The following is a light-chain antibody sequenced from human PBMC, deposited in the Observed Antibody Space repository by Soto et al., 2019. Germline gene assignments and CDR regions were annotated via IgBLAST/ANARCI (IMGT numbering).Light chain of an antibody. Sequence: VIWMTQSPSFLSAIRGDRVTISCRMSQDIGHYLAWYRQKPGKAPELLIYDTSRLQTGAPSRFSGSGSGTYFTLTISSLQSEDFATYYCQQTFSNLLSFGGGTKVEIK. CDR2: DTS. CDR3: QQTFSNLLS. J-gene: IGKJ4*01. V-gene: IGKV1D-8*01. CDR1: QDIGHY.